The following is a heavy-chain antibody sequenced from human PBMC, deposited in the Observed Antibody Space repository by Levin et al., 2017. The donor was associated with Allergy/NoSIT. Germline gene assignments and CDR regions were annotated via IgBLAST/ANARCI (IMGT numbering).Heavy chain of an antibody. CDR2: IYYDGSA. CDR1: GGSISDDSYY. D-gene: IGHD2-2*01. J-gene: IGHJ6*02. V-gene: IGHV4-39*07. CDR3: AGERSRPYYYDHGLDV. Sequence: SETLSLTCTVSGGSISDDSYYWAWVRQPPGKGLEWVGSIYYDGSAYYNPSLKTRLTLSVDPSKNQFSLRVNSVTAADTAVYYCAGERSRPYYYDHGLDVWSPGTTLTVSS.